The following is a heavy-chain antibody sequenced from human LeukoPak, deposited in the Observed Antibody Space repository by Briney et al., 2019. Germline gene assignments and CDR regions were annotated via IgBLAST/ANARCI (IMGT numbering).Heavy chain of an antibody. CDR2: ISAYNGNT. D-gene: IGHD3-22*01. J-gene: IGHJ4*02. V-gene: IGHV1-18*01. CDR3: VYDSSGYVHY. CDR1: GYTFTGYG. Sequence: ASVKVSCKASGYTFTGYGISWVRQAPGQGLEWMGWISAYNGNTNYAQKLQGRVTMTTDTSTSTAYMELRSLRSDDTAVYYCVYDSSGYVHYWGQGTLVTVSS.